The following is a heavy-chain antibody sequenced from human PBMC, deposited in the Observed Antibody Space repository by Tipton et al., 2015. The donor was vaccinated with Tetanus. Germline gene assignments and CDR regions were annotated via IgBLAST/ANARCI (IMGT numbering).Heavy chain of an antibody. D-gene: IGHD2-8*01. J-gene: IGHJ4*02. CDR2: IYPGDSDT. CDR3: ARAHCTDGVCNFDF. Sequence: QLVQSGGEVKKPGESLKISCKGSGYIFNNYWIGWVRQKPGKGLEWRGIIYPGDSDTRYSPSFQGQVTISVDKPINTAYLQWSSLKASDTSMFYCARAHCTDGVCNFDFWGQGALVTVAS. CDR1: GYIFNNYW. V-gene: IGHV5-51*01.